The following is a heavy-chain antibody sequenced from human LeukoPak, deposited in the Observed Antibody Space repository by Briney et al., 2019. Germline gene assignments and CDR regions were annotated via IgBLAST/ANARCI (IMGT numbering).Heavy chain of an antibody. CDR1: GVSFSGYY. V-gene: IGHV4-34*01. D-gene: IGHD3-10*01. CDR3: ARVYGSGSYSIFDY. J-gene: IGHJ4*02. Sequence: SETLSLTCAVYGVSFSGYYWSWIRQPPGKGLEWIGEINHSGSTNYNPPLKSRVTISVDTSKNQFSLKLSSVTAADTAVYYCARVYGSGSYSIFDYWGQGTLVTVSS. CDR2: INHSGST.